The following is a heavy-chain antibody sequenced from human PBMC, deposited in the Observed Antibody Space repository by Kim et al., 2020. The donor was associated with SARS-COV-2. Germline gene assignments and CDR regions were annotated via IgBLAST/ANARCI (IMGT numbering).Heavy chain of an antibody. CDR1: GFTFGSYG. CDR2: IWYDGSNK. CDR3: ARDQREGSSSWGYYYYYYGMDV. V-gene: IGHV3-33*01. D-gene: IGHD6-13*01. Sequence: GGSLRLSCAASGFTFGSYGMHWVRQAPGKGLEWVAVIWYDGSNKYYADSVKGRFTISRDNSKNTLYLQMNSLRAEDTAVYYCARDQREGSSSWGYYYYYYGMDVWGQGTTVTVSS. J-gene: IGHJ6*02.